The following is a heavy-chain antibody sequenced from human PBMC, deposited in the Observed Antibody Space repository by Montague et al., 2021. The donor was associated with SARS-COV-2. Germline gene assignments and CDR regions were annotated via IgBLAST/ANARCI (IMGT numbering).Heavy chain of an antibody. V-gene: IGHV4-4*07. CDR1: GGSISSYY. CDR2: IYTSGST. J-gene: IGHJ6*02. CDR3: AGDGRYFDWSHYYYYGMDV. D-gene: IGHD3-9*01. Sequence: SETLSLTCTVSGGSISSYYWSWIRQPAGKGLEWIGRIYTSGSTNYNPSLKSRVTMSVDTSKNQFSLKLSSVTAADTAVYYCAGDGRYFDWSHYYYYGMDVWGQGTTVTVSS.